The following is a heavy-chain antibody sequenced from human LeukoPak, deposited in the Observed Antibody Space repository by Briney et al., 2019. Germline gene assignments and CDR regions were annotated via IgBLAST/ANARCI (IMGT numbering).Heavy chain of an antibody. D-gene: IGHD7-27*01. CDR3: ARLTGASDY. Sequence: GRSLRLSCAASGFTFSSYGMHWVGQAPGKGLEWVAVISFDGSNEYYADSVKGRFTISRDNSKNTLYLQMNSLIYEDTAVYYCARLTGASDYWGQGALVTVSS. J-gene: IGHJ4*02. V-gene: IGHV3-30*03. CDR2: ISFDGSNE. CDR1: GFTFSSYG.